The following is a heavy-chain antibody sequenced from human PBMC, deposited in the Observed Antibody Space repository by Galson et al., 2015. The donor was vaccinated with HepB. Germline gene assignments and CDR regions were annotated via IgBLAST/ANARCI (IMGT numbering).Heavy chain of an antibody. V-gene: IGHV3-23*01. J-gene: IGHJ5*02. Sequence: SLRLYCAGSGFIFRHHAMAWIRQAPGKGLEWVSGINGRGFTRSYSDAVKGRFSISRDNSKDTVFLQMDNLRAEDTAVYYCVKEGSWFGGDWFDPWGQGALVTVS. CDR3: VKEGSWFGGDWFDP. D-gene: IGHD3-16*01. CDR2: INGRGFTR. CDR1: GFIFRHHA.